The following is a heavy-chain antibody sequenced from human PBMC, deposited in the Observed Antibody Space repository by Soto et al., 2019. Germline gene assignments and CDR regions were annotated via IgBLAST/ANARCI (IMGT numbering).Heavy chain of an antibody. CDR3: ARAQYCSGGTCYRGLDS. CDR2: IYYSGYA. D-gene: IGHD2-15*01. J-gene: IGHJ4*02. V-gene: IGHV4-31*03. CDR1: GGSISSGGYY. Sequence: QVQLQESGPGLVKPSQTLSLTCTVSGGSISSGGYYWTWIGQHPGKGLEFIGYIYYSGYAYYNPSLKSRVTMSVDTSKNQFSLKLSSVTAADTAVYYCARAQYCSGGTCYRGLDSWGQGSLVTVSS.